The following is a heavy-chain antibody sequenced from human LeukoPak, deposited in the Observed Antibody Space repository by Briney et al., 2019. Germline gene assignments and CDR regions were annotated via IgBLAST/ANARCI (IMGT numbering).Heavy chain of an antibody. V-gene: IGHV3-48*04. D-gene: IGHD6-25*01. CDR1: TFTFSLYS. J-gene: IGHJ5*02. CDR2: ISSSSTTI. Sequence: GGSLRLSCAASTFTFSLYSMNWVRQAPGKGLEWVSYISSSSTTIYYADSVKGRFTISRDNAKNSLYLQMNSLRAEDTAVYYCARDRERQQRKTSVDWFDPWGQGTLVTVSS. CDR3: ARDRERQQRKTSVDWFDP.